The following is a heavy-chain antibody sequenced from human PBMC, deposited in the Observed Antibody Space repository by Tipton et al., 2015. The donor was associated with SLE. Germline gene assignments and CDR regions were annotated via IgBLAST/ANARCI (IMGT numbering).Heavy chain of an antibody. CDR3: ARDIGIAVAGSPSGMDL. D-gene: IGHD6-19*01. J-gene: IGHJ6*02. CDR2: INSDGSST. CDR1: GFTFSSYW. Sequence: SLRLSCAASGFTFSSYWMHWVRQAPGKGLVWVSRINSDGSSTSYADSVKGRFTISRDNAKNTLYLQMNSLRAEDTAVYYCARDIGIAVAGSPSGMDLWGQGTTVTVSS. V-gene: IGHV3-74*01.